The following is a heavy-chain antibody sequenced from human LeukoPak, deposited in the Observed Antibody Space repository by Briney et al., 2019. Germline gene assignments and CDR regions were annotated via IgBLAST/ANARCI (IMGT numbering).Heavy chain of an antibody. CDR3: ARDQGVYCSGGSCTAFDI. D-gene: IGHD2-15*01. CDR1: GFTFSSYS. CDR2: ISGSSSYI. Sequence: GSLRLSCAASGFTFSSYSMNWVRQAPGKGLEWVSSISGSSSYIYYGDSVKGRCTISRGNAKKSLYLQMNSLRAEDTAVYYCARDQGVYCSGGSCTAFDIWGQGTMVTVSS. J-gene: IGHJ3*02. V-gene: IGHV3-21*01.